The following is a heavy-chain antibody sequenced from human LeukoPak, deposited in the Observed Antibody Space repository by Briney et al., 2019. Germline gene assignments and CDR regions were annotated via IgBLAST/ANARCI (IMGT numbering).Heavy chain of an antibody. Sequence: GGTLRLSCAASGFTFSSYGMSWVRQAPGKGLEWVSAISGSGGSTYYADSVKGRFTISRDNSKNTLYLQMNSLRAEDTAVYYCAKDGDSNWVEGFDPWGQGTLVTVPS. CDR3: AKDGDSNWVEGFDP. V-gene: IGHV3-23*01. D-gene: IGHD4-11*01. J-gene: IGHJ5*02. CDR2: ISGSGGST. CDR1: GFTFSSYG.